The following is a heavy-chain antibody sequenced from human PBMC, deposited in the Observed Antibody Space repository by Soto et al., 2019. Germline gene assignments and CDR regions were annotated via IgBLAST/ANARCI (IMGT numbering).Heavy chain of an antibody. V-gene: IGHV3-33*01. CDR1: GFTFGTYA. D-gene: IGHD4-17*01. Sequence: GGSLRLSCAASGFTFGTYAMHWVRQAPGKGLEWVAGIWYDGRIENYAESVKGRFSISRDNSKNTVSLHMNSLRVEDTATYYCARGLVDSGGNCFDSWGQGTQVTVSS. CDR2: IWYDGRIE. CDR3: ARGLVDSGGNCFDS. J-gene: IGHJ4*02.